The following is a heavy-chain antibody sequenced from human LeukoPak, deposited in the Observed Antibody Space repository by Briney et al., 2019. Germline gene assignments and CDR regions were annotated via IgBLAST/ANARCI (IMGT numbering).Heavy chain of an antibody. Sequence: PSETLSLTCNVSGGSISSYYWGWIRQPPGKGLEWIGYIYYSGSTNYNPSLESRVTMSVDTSKSQFSLKLTSVTAADTAVYFCARHSSLGHFDFWGKGTLVTVSS. CDR2: IYYSGST. V-gene: IGHV4-59*08. CDR1: GGSISSYY. J-gene: IGHJ4*02. CDR3: ARHSSLGHFDF.